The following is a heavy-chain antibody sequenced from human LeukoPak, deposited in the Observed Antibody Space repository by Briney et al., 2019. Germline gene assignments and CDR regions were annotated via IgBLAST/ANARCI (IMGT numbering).Heavy chain of an antibody. Sequence: GGSLRLSCAASGFTFSSYWMHWVRQAPGKGLVWVSRINSDGSSTSYADSVKGRFTISRDNARNTLYLQMNSLRAEDTAVYYCARALPGSSGGIDYWGQGTLVTVSS. CDR1: GFTFSSYW. D-gene: IGHD1-26*01. CDR3: ARALPGSSGGIDY. CDR2: INSDGSST. V-gene: IGHV3-74*01. J-gene: IGHJ4*02.